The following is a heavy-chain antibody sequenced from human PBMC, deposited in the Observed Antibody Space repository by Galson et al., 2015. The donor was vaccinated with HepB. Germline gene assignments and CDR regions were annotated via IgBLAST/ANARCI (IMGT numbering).Heavy chain of an antibody. D-gene: IGHD4-17*01. CDR1: EFTVSSKY. J-gene: IGHJ4*02. Sequence: SLRLSCAASEFTVSSKYMSWVRQAPGKGLEWVSGIYSGGGTYYADSVKGRFTISRDNSKNTLYLQMNSLRVEDTAVYYCASRPHGDSPYFDYWGQGSLVTVSS. CDR3: ASRPHGDSPYFDY. CDR2: IYSGGGT. V-gene: IGHV3-66*02.